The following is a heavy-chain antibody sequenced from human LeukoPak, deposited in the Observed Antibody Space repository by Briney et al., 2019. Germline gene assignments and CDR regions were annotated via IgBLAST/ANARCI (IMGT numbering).Heavy chain of an antibody. V-gene: IGHV1-69*13. CDR2: IIPIFGTA. D-gene: IGHD5-18*01. J-gene: IGHJ6*03. CDR3: ARVLRYGYRGNYYYYYYMDV. Sequence: GASVKVSCKASGYTFTSYGISWVRQAPGQGLEWMGGIIPIFGTANYAQKFQGRVTITADESTSTAYMELSSLRSEDTAVYYCARVLRYGYRGNYYYYYYMDVWGKGTTVTISS. CDR1: GYTFTSYG.